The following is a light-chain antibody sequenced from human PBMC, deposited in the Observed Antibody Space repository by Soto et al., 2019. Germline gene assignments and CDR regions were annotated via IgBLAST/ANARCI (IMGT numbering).Light chain of an antibody. J-gene: IGKJ5*01. Sequence: EIVLTQSPATLSLSPGERATLSCRASQSVGSYLAWYQQKPGQAPRLLICDASNRATGIPARFSGSGSGTEFTLTISSLQSEDFAVYYCQQYNNWPPITFGQGTRLEIK. CDR2: DAS. V-gene: IGKV3-11*01. CDR1: QSVGSY. CDR3: QQYNNWPPIT.